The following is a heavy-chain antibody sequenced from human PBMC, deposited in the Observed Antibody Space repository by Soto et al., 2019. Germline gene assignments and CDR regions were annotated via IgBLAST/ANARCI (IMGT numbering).Heavy chain of an antibody. V-gene: IGHV4-59*01. D-gene: IGHD3-10*01. CDR2: IYYSGST. CDR1: CGSIISYY. Sequence: SETLSLTCTVSCGSIISYYWSWIRQPPGKGLEWIGYIYYSGSTNYNPSLKSRVTISVDTSKNQFPLKLSSVTAADTAVYYCARGTSLLWFGELLYDYYYYYGMDVWGQGTTVTVSS. J-gene: IGHJ6*02. CDR3: ARGTSLLWFGELLYDYYYYYGMDV.